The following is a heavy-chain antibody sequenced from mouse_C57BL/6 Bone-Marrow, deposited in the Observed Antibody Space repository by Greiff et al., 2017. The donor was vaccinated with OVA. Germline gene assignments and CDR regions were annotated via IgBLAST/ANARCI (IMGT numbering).Heavy chain of an antibody. CDR2: IYPRSGNT. CDR3: ASPSITTVVDYYAMDY. V-gene: IGHV1-81*01. CDR1: GYTFTNYG. J-gene: IGHJ4*01. D-gene: IGHD1-1*01. Sequence: VQLQESGAELARPGASVKLSCKASGYTFTNYGISWVKQRTGQGLEWIGEIYPRSGNTYYNEKFKGKATLTADKSSSTAYMELRSLTSEDSAVYFCASPSITTVVDYYAMDYWGQGTSVTVSS.